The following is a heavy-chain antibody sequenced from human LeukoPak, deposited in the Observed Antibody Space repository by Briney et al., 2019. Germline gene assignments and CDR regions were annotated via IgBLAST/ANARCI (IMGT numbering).Heavy chain of an antibody. D-gene: IGHD3-9*01. CDR1: GYTFTGYY. V-gene: IGHV1-2*04. CDR3: ARGAYYDILTGSPLYWYFDL. CDR2: INPNSGGT. Sequence: ASVKVSCKASGYTFTGYYMHWVRQAPGQGLEWMGWINPNSGGTNYAQKFQGWVTTTRDTSISTAYMELSRLRSDDTAVYYCARGAYYDILTGSPLYWYFDLWGRGTLVTVSS. J-gene: IGHJ2*01.